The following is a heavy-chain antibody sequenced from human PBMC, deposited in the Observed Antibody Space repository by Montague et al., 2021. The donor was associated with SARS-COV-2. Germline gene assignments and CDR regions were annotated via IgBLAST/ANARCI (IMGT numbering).Heavy chain of an antibody. CDR2: TFYGSQWHT. Sequence: CAISGDSVSSDTAAWHWIRQSPSRGLEWLGRTFYGSQWHTDSAASVRSRISFSGDISKNQFSLHLNSVTPEGTAIYYCARDGDYGGTWYSFLQNWGQGTLVIVSS. D-gene: IGHD4-17*01. CDR1: GDSVSSDTAA. V-gene: IGHV6-1*01. J-gene: IGHJ1*01. CDR3: ARDGDYGGTWYSFLQN.